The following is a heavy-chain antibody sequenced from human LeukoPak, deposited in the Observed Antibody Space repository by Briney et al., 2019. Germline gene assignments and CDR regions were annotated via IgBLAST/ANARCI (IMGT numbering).Heavy chain of an antibody. Sequence: GGSLRLSCTVSGFTFDDYAMHWARHTPGKGLEWVSGITWNRDKIGYGDSVKGRFTISRDNVKNVLYLQMNSLRPEVTALYYCAKDLSSAITSALVLDVWGQGTTVIVS. CDR2: ITWNRDKI. CDR1: GFTFDDYA. CDR3: AKDLSSAITSALVLDV. V-gene: IGHV3-9*01. D-gene: IGHD3-22*01. J-gene: IGHJ6*02.